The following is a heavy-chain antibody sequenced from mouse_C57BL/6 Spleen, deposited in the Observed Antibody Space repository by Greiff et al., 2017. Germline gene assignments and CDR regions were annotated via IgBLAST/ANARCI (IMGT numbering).Heavy chain of an antibody. J-gene: IGHJ4*01. V-gene: IGHV1-15*01. CDR3: TRGGSYYAMDY. Sequence: VKLQQSGAELVRPGASVTLSCKASGYTFTDYEMHWVKQTPVHGLEWIGAIDPETGGTAYNQKFKGKAILTADKSSSTSYSELRSLTSEDSAVYYCTRGGSYYAMDYWGQGTSVTVSS. D-gene: IGHD1-1*02. CDR1: GYTFTDYE. CDR2: IDPETGGT.